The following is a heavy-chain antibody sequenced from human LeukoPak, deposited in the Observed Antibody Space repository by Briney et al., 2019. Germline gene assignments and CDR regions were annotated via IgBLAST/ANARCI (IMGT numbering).Heavy chain of an antibody. CDR2: IRYDGSNK. D-gene: IGHD3-10*01. Sequence: GGSLRLSCAASVFTFSSYGMHWVRQAPGKGLEWVAFIRYDGSNKYYADSVKGRFTISRDNSKNTLYLQMNSLRAEDTAVYYCPKSTYGSGSSPFDYWGQGTLLTVSS. CDR1: VFTFSSYG. V-gene: IGHV3-30*02. CDR3: PKSTYGSGSSPFDY. J-gene: IGHJ4*02.